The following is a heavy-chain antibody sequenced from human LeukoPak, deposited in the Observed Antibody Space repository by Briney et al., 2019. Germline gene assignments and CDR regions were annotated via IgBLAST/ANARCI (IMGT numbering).Heavy chain of an antibody. V-gene: IGHV3-23*01. J-gene: IGHJ4*02. Sequence: GGSLRLSCLTSGFTLSTNVMSWVRQAPGKGLEWISGISGSGASTYYADSVKGRFTISRDDSRNTLYLQMNSLRGDDTAVYYCAKDVGKWESLHFFDYWGQGTLVTVSS. CDR2: ISGSGAST. CDR3: AKDVGKWESLHFFDY. CDR1: GFTLSTNV. D-gene: IGHD1-26*01.